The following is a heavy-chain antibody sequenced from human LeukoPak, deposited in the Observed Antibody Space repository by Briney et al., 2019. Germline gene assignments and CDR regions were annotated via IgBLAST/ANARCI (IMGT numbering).Heavy chain of an antibody. CDR2: ISSSSSTI. CDR3: ARSHYYYYMDV. Sequence: GGSLRLSCAASGFTFSSYSMNWVRQAPGKGLEWVSYISSSSSTIYYADSVKGRFTISRDNAKNSLYLQMNSLRAEDTAVYYCARSHYYYYMDVWGKGTTVTVPS. CDR1: GFTFSSYS. V-gene: IGHV3-48*01. J-gene: IGHJ6*03.